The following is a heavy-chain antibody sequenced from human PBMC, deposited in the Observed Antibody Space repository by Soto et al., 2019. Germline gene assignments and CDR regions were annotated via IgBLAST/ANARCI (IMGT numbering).Heavy chain of an antibody. J-gene: IGHJ4*02. Sequence: PSETLSLTCTVSGDSMSSDAYYWKWIRQHPGKGLEWIGYIYYSGNTYYNPSLKSRIVISVDTSKNQFSLNLGSVTAADTAIYYCASSYSGYLDNWGRGALVTVSS. CDR2: IYYSGNT. CDR1: GDSMSSDAYY. CDR3: ASSYSGYLDN. V-gene: IGHV4-31*03. D-gene: IGHD3-22*01.